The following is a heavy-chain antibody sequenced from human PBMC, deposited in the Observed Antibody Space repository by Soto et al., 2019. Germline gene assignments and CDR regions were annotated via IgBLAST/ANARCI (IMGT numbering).Heavy chain of an antibody. Sequence: QVQLQQWGAGLLKPSETLSLTCAVYGGSFSGYYWSWSRQPPGKGLEWIGEINHSGSTTYNPSLKSRVTISLHTSKKQFSLKLSPVTAADTAVYYCARCRRDSSGYYYVYYFDYWGQGTLVTVSS. J-gene: IGHJ4*02. V-gene: IGHV4-34*01. CDR3: ARCRRDSSGYYYVYYFDY. CDR1: GGSFSGYY. CDR2: INHSGST. D-gene: IGHD3-22*01.